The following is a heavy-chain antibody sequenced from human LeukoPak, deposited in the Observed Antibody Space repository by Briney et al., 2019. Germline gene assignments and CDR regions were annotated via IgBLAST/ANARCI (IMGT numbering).Heavy chain of an antibody. CDR3: ARGPPTVTRKKQQRTFLDYFQH. J-gene: IGHJ1*01. Sequence: SETLSLTCAVYGGSFSGYYWSWIRQPPGKGLEWIGEINHSGSTNYNPSLKSRVTISVDTSKNQFSRKLSSVTAADTAVYYCARGPPTVTRKKQQRTFLDYFQHWGQGTLVTVSS. D-gene: IGHD4-17*01. V-gene: IGHV4-34*01. CDR1: GGSFSGYY. CDR2: INHSGST.